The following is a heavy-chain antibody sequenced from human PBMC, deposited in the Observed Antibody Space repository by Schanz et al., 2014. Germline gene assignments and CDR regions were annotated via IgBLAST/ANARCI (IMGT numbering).Heavy chain of an antibody. CDR1: GLTFIDYT. Sequence: QVQLVESGGGVVQPGRSLRLSCAASGLTFIDYTMHWVRQAPGKGLEWVAVISYDGDNKYYTDSVKGRFTISRDNSKNTLYLQMNSLRVEDTAVYYCAKGRSSSWSDPEYFDYWGQGTMVTVSS. CDR3: AKGRSSSWSDPEYFDY. V-gene: IGHV3-30*04. D-gene: IGHD6-13*01. CDR2: ISYDGDNK. J-gene: IGHJ4*03.